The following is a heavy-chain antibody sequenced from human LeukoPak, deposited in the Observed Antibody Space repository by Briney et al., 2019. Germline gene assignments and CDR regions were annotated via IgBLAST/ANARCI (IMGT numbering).Heavy chain of an antibody. J-gene: IGHJ2*01. CDR1: GYTFSSYD. D-gene: IGHD6-19*01. CDR2: MGPNSGNT. Sequence: GASLKVDCKASGYTFSSYDIHRVRQATGQGLEWMGWMGPNSGNTAYAQKFRGRVTMTRNTSISTAYMELSSLRSEDTAVYFCARPYYSSGFFEGDWYFDLWGRGTLLTVSS. CDR3: ARPYYSSGFFEGDWYFDL. V-gene: IGHV1-8*01.